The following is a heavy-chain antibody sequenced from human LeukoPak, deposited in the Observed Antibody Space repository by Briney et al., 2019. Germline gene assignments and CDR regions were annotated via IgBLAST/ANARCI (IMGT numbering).Heavy chain of an antibody. CDR3: ARAPVTPEYYFDY. V-gene: IGHV3-21*01. D-gene: IGHD2-21*02. Sequence: AGGSLRLSCAASGLTFTSYAMNWVRQAPEKGLEWVSSISSGSGYIYYADSVKGRFTISRDNAKNSLYLQMNSLRAEDTAVYYCARAPVTPEYYFDYWAQGTLVTVSS. CDR1: GLTFTSYA. CDR2: ISSGSGYI. J-gene: IGHJ4*02.